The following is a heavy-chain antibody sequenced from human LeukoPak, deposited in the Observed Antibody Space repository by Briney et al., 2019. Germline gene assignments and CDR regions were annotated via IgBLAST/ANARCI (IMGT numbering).Heavy chain of an antibody. Sequence: ASVKVSCKVSGYTLTELSMHWVRQAPGQGLEWMGWINPNSGGTNYAQKFQGRVTMTRDTSISTAYMELSRLRSDDTAVYYCARATGTHAFDIWGQGTMVTVSS. CDR1: GYTLTELS. J-gene: IGHJ3*02. D-gene: IGHD1-7*01. CDR3: ARATGTHAFDI. V-gene: IGHV1-2*02. CDR2: INPNSGGT.